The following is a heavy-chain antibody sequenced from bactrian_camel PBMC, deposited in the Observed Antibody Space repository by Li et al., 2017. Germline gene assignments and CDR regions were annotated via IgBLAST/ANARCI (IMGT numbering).Heavy chain of an antibody. V-gene: IGHV3S34*01. CDR2: TLSEDGTT. J-gene: IGHJ4*01. CDR3: VRSMQRVGVTFDY. Sequence: DVAWYRRVSGNRTCELVTSTLSEDGTTFYYPDSVKGRFTLSHDNGKTTVYLQMNDLKPEDTAVYYCVRSMQRVGVTFDYWGQGTQVTVS. D-gene: IGHD5*01. CDR1: D.